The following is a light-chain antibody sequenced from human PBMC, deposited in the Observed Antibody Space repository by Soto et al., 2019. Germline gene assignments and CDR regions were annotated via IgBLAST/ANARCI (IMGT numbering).Light chain of an antibody. J-gene: IGKJ1*01. CDR3: QQYGSSGK. V-gene: IGKV3-20*01. CDR2: GAS. CDR1: QSVSNY. Sequence: EIVLTQSPATLSLSPWERATLSCRASQSVSNYLAWYQQKPGQAPRLLIYGASNRATGIPDRFSGSGSGTDFTLTISRLEPEDFAVYYCQQYGSSGKFGQGTKVDIK.